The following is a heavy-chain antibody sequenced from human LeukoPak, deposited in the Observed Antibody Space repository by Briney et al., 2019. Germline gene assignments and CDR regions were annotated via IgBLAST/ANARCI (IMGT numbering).Heavy chain of an antibody. J-gene: IGHJ4*02. V-gene: IGHV3-7*01. Sequence: PGGSLRLSCAASGFTFSNYWMTWVRQAPGKGLEWVANIKRDGSEKYYVDSVKGRFTISRDNAKNSLYLQMHSLRAEDTAVYFCAKERETYNDYWGQGTLVTVSS. CDR2: IKRDGSEK. D-gene: IGHD1-1*01. CDR3: AKERETYNDY. CDR1: GFTFSNYW.